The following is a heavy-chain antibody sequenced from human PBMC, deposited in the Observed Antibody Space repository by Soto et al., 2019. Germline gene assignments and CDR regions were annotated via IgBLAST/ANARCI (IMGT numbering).Heavy chain of an antibody. J-gene: IGHJ4*02. V-gene: IGHV1-18*01. Sequence: GASVKVSSKASGYSFTSYAISSVRQAPGQGLEWMGWISAFNGNTYYAQKLQGRVTMTTDTSTSTAYMELRSLRSDDTAVYYCARNYDRSGIGRPFSLWGQGTLVTLSS. CDR2: ISAFNGNT. D-gene: IGHD3-22*01. CDR1: GYSFTSYA. CDR3: ARNYDRSGIGRPFSL.